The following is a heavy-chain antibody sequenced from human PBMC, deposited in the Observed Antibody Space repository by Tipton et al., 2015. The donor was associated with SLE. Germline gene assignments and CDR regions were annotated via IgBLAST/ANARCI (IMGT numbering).Heavy chain of an antibody. V-gene: IGHV4-34*01. CDR3: ARGQGQWGDY. CDR1: GGSFSGYY. Sequence: LRLSCAVYGGSFSGYYWSWIRQPPGKGLEWIGEINHSGSTNYNPSLKSRVTISVDTSKNQFSLKLSSVTAADTAVYYCARGQGQWGDYWGQGTLVTVSS. CDR2: INHSGST. J-gene: IGHJ4*02. D-gene: IGHD6-19*01.